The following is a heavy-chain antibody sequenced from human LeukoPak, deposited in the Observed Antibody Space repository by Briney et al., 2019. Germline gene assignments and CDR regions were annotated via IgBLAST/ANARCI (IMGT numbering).Heavy chain of an antibody. Sequence: GGSLRLSCAASGFTVSSNYMSWVRQAPGKGLEWVSVIYSGGSTYYADSVKGRFTISRDNSKNTLYLQMNSLRAEDTAVYYCARGYYHDSTGYYVGHPYFDYWGQGTLVTVSS. CDR2: IYSGGST. V-gene: IGHV3-66*01. J-gene: IGHJ4*02. CDR1: GFTVSSNY. CDR3: ARGYYHDSTGYYVGHPYFDY. D-gene: IGHD3-22*01.